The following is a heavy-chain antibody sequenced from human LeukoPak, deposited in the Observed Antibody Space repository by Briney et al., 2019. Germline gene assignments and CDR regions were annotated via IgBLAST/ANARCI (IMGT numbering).Heavy chain of an antibody. CDR2: FYPGDYDT. J-gene: IGHJ3*02. D-gene: IGHD4-17*01. Sequence: GESLKISCKGSGYRFTSYWIGWVRPMPGKGLEWMGIFYPGDYDTRYSPSFQGQVTISADKSISTAYLQWSSLKASDTAMYYCAGHDYGDDGAFDIWGQGTMVTVSS. V-gene: IGHV5-51*01. CDR1: GYRFTSYW. CDR3: AGHDYGDDGAFDI.